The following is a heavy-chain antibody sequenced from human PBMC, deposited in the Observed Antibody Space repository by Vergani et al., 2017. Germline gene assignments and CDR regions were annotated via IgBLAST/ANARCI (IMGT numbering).Heavy chain of an antibody. CDR3: ARHLRQLARNDVFDI. CDR2: IYDSRNN. D-gene: IGHD6-6*01. J-gene: IGHJ3*02. V-gene: IGHV4-39*01. Sequence: QLQLQESGPRLVKPSETLSLTCSPSGMSISNNNYYWGWLRQPPGKGLEWIGSIYDSRNNNSSPSLKSRVSISVDTSKNQFSLNLTSVTAADTAVYYCARHLRQLARNDVFDIWGHGTLVTVSS. CDR1: GMSISNNNYY.